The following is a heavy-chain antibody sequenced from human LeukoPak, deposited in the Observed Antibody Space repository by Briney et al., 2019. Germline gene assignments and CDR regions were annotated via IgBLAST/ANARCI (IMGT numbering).Heavy chain of an antibody. CDR2: ISINRGNT. V-gene: IGHV1-18*01. CDR3: ARDVGITVADSFDP. CDR1: GYTSTNYG. Sequence: ASVTVSCTASGYTSTNYGISWVRQAPGQGLEWMGWISINRGNTNYAQKFQGRVSMTTDTSTSTAYMELRGLRSDDTAMYYCARDVGITVADSFDPWGQGTLVTVSS. J-gene: IGHJ5*02. D-gene: IGHD6-19*01.